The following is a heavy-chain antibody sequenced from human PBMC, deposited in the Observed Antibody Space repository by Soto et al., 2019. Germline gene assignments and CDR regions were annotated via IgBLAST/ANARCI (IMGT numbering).Heavy chain of an antibody. D-gene: IGHD5-12*01. CDR2: INSDGTST. CDR3: ASPYTATIHNGLNS. Sequence: EVQLVESGGGLVQPGGSLRLSCAASGFTFSSHCMHWVRQAPGKGLVWVSRINSDGTSTNYADSVKGLFTISRDNAKNTLYLQMNSLGGEDTAVYHCASPYTATIHNGLNSWGQGTLVTVSS. V-gene: IGHV3-74*01. J-gene: IGHJ4*02. CDR1: GFTFSSHC.